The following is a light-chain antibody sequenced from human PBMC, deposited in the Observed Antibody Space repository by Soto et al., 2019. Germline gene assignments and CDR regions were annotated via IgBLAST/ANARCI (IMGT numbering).Light chain of an antibody. CDR3: QQRGTWPFT. V-gene: IGKV3-11*01. CDR2: GAS. Sequence: EIALTQSPATLSLSPGERATLSCRASQSVSRYLAWYQQRPGQAPRLLIHGASNRANGIPARFSGSASGTDFTLTISSLEPEDFAVYYCQQRGTWPFTFGPGTKVDIK. CDR1: QSVSRY. J-gene: IGKJ3*01.